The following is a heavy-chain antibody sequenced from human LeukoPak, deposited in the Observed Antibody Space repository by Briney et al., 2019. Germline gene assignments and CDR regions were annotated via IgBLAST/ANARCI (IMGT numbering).Heavy chain of an antibody. V-gene: IGHV3-30*18. CDR1: GFTFSSYG. D-gene: IGHD2-2*01. CDR2: ISYDGSNK. Sequence: GGSLRLSCAASGFTFSSYGMHWVRQAPGKGLEWVAVISYDGSNKYYADSVKGRFTISSDNSKNTLYLQMNSLRAEDTAVYYCAKEYCSSTSCLSYYYYYYGMDVWGQGTTVTVSS. J-gene: IGHJ6*02. CDR3: AKEYCSSTSCLSYYYYYYGMDV.